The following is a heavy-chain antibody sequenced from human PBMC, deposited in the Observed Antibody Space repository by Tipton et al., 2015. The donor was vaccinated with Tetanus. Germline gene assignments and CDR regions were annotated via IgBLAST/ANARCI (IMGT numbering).Heavy chain of an antibody. Sequence: TLSLTCTVSRGSMNSGTFYWDWIRQSPGKGLEWLGNIYYNGNALENPSLKGRVTLSLERSKNQFSLKLASVTAADTAVYYCARSADNWFDPWGQGILVTVSS. V-gene: IGHV4-39*01. CDR1: RGSMNSGTFY. J-gene: IGHJ5*02. CDR2: IYYNGNA. CDR3: ARSADNWFDP.